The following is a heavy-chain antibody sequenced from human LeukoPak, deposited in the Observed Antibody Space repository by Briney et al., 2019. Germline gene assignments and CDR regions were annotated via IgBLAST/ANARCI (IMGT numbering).Heavy chain of an antibody. CDR1: GGSISSYY. Sequence: SETLSLTCTVSGGSISSYYWSWIRQPPGKGLEWIGYIYYSGSTNYNPSLKSRVTISVDTSKNQFSLKLSSVTAADTALYHCARAPPTTTDYGDYLTRWDYFDYWGQGTLVTVSS. CDR2: IYYSGST. V-gene: IGHV4-59*01. J-gene: IGHJ4*02. D-gene: IGHD4-17*01. CDR3: ARAPPTTTDYGDYLTRWDYFDY.